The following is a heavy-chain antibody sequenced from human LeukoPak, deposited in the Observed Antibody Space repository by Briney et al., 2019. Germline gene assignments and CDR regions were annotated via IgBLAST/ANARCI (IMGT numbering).Heavy chain of an antibody. V-gene: IGHV4-31*03. J-gene: IGHJ5*02. CDR1: GVSISSGGYY. CDR3: ANYGSGTYRFDP. D-gene: IGHD3-10*01. CDR2: IYYSGTT. Sequence: KSSETLSLTCTVSGVSISSGGYYLSWIRQHPGKGLEWIGYIYYSGTTYYNPSLKSRVTISVDTSKNQFSLMLSSVTAADTAVYYCANYGSGTYRFDPWGQGTLVTVSS.